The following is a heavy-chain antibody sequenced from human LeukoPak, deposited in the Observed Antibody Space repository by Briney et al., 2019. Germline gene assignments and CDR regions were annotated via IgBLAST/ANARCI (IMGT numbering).Heavy chain of an antibody. Sequence: GGSLRLSCAASGFTFSSYGMHWVRQAPGKGLEWVAFIRYDGSNKYYADSLKGRFTISRDNSKNTLYLQMNSLRAEDTAVYYCANLVVVPAAPKDAFDIWGQGTMVTVSS. J-gene: IGHJ3*02. CDR3: ANLVVVPAAPKDAFDI. D-gene: IGHD2-2*01. CDR2: IRYDGSNK. V-gene: IGHV3-30*02. CDR1: GFTFSSYG.